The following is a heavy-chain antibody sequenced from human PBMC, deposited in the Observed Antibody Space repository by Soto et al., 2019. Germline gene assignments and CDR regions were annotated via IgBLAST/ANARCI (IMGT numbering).Heavy chain of an antibody. J-gene: IGHJ4*02. D-gene: IGHD6-13*01. CDR2: ISYDGSNK. Sequence: QVQLVESGGGVVQPGRSLRLSCAASGFTYSSYAMHWVRQDPGKGLEWLAVISYDGSNKYYADSVKGRFTISRDNSKNTLFLQMNSLKAEDTAVYYCARDSGSSGVAAAASWYSWGQGTLVTVSS. V-gene: IGHV3-30-3*01. CDR1: GFTYSSYA. CDR3: ARDSGSSGVAAAASWYS.